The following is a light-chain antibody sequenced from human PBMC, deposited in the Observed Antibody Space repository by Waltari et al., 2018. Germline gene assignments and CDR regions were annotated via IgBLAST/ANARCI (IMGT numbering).Light chain of an antibody. CDR1: QRVGRY. J-gene: IGKJ1*01. Sequence: CCASQRVGRYIVWYPQKPGRAPMLLIYGAATRASGIPDRFSGSWSGTDFSLTISRLEPEDFAVYHCQKHDRLPAPFGQGTKVEIK. CDR2: GAA. V-gene: IGKV3-20*01. CDR3: QKHDRLPAP.